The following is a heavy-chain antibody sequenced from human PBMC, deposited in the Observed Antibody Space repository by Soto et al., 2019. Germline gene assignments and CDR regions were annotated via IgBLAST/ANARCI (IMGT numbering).Heavy chain of an antibody. V-gene: IGHV4-31*03. CDR2: IYYSGST. D-gene: IGHD6-13*01. J-gene: IGHJ4*02. CDR1: GGSISSGGYY. Sequence: SETLSLTCTVSGGSISSGGYYWSWIRQHPGKGLEWIGYIYYSGSTYYNPSLKSRVTISVDTSKNQFSLKLSSVTAADTAVYYCARGYSVSPHFDYWGQGTLVTVSS. CDR3: ARGYSVSPHFDY.